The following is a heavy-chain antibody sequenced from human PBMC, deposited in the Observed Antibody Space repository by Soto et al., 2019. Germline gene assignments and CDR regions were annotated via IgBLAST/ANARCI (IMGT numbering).Heavy chain of an antibody. J-gene: IGHJ3*02. D-gene: IGHD2-15*01. CDR1: GYTFTSYY. CDR3: AREAATGYCSGVSCYSPAFDI. Sequence: QVQLVQSGAEVKKPGASVKVSCKASGYTFTSYYMHWVRQAPGQGLEWMGIINPSGGSTSYAQKFQGRVTMTRDTSTSTVYMELSSLRSEDTAVYYCAREAATGYCSGVSCYSPAFDIWGQGTMVTVS. V-gene: IGHV1-46*01. CDR2: INPSGGST.